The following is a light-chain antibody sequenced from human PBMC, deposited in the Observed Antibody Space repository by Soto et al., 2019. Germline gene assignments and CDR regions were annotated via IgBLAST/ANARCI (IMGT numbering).Light chain of an antibody. J-gene: IGLJ1*01. CDR3: SSYTSSSSYV. V-gene: IGLV2-14*01. Sequence: QSALTQPASVSGSPGQSITISCTGTSSEVGGYNYVSWYQQHPGKAPKLMIYDVSNRPSGVSNRFSGSKSGNTASLTISGLQAEYEADYYCSSYTSSSSYVFGTGTKVTVL. CDR1: SSEVGGYNY. CDR2: DVS.